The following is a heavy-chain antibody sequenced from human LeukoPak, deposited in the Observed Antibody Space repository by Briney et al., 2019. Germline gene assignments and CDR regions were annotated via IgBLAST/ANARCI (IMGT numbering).Heavy chain of an antibody. J-gene: IGHJ6*03. V-gene: IGHV3-21*01. Sequence: GGSLRLSCAASGFTFSSYSMNWVRQAPGKGLEWVSSISSSSSYIYYADSVKGRFTISRDNAKNSLYLQMNSLRAEDTAVYYCARDPKIQLWLRLSYYYYYMDVWGKGTTVTVSS. D-gene: IGHD5-18*01. CDR1: GFTFSSYS. CDR2: ISSSSSYI. CDR3: ARDPKIQLWLRLSYYYYYMDV.